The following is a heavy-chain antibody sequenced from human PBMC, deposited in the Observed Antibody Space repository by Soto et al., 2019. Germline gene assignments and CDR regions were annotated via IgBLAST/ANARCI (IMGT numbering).Heavy chain of an antibody. D-gene: IGHD6-19*01. CDR3: AREQRIAVAGTQKIDY. V-gene: IGHV4-61*01. CDR2: IYYSGST. CDR1: GGSVSSGSYY. J-gene: IGHJ4*02. Sequence: TSETLSLTCTVSGGSVSSGSYYWSWIRQPPGKGLEWIGYIYYSGSTNYNPSLKSRVTISVDTSKNQFSLKLSSVTAADTAVYYCAREQRIAVAGTQKIDYWGQGTLVTVSS.